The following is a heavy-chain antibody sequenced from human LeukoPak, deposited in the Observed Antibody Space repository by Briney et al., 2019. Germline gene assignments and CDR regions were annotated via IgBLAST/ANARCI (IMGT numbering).Heavy chain of an antibody. D-gene: IGHD6-19*01. Sequence: AGGSLRLSCAASGFTFSSYWMSWVRQAPGKGLEWVANIKEDGNEKYYGGSVKGRFTISRDNAKNSLYLQMNRLRADDTAVYYCVRDSSGLYWGQGTLVTVSS. CDR1: GFTFSSYW. J-gene: IGHJ4*02. V-gene: IGHV3-7*01. CDR3: VRDSSGLY. CDR2: IKEDGNEK.